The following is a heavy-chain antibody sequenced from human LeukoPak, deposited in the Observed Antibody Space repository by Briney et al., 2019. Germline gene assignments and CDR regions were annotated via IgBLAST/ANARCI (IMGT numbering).Heavy chain of an antibody. J-gene: IGHJ4*02. CDR3: AREPQRSSPLGQNFDY. CDR1: GYTFTGYY. Sequence: ASVKVSCKASGYTFTGYYMHWVRQAPGQGLEWMGWINPNSGGTNYAQKFQGRVTMTRDTSISTAYMELSRLRSDDTAVYYCAREPQRSSPLGQNFDYWGQGTLVTVSS. CDR2: INPNSGGT. V-gene: IGHV1-2*02.